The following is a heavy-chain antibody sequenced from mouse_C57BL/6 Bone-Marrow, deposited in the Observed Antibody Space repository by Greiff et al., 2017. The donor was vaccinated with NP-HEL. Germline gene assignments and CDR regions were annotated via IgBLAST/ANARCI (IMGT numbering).Heavy chain of an antibody. Sequence: VMLVESGPGLVQPSQSLSITCTVSGFSLTSYGVHWVRQSPGKGLEWLGVIWSGGSTDYNAAFISRLSISKDNSKSQVFFKMNSLQADDTAIYYCARKGPYWYWYFDVWGTGTTVTVSS. J-gene: IGHJ1*03. D-gene: IGHD2-10*01. CDR2: IWSGGST. CDR3: ARKGPYWYWYFDV. V-gene: IGHV2-2*01. CDR1: GFSLTSYG.